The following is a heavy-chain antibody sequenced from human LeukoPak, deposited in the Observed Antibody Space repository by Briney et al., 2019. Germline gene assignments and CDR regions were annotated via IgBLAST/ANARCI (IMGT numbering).Heavy chain of an antibody. CDR2: ISGSGDRT. Sequence: PGGSLRLSCAASGFTFSSYAMSWVRQAPGKGLEWVSAISGSGDRTYYADSVKGRFTISRGNSKNTLFLQMNSLRAEDTAIYYCAKGRGSSCNSAVVYRGQGSLVTVSS. J-gene: IGHJ4*02. CDR1: GFTFSSYA. D-gene: IGHD2-15*01. CDR3: AKGRGSSCNSAVVY. V-gene: IGHV3-23*01.